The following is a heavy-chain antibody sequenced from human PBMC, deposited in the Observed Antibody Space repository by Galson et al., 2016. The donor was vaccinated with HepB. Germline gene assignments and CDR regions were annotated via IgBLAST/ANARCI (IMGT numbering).Heavy chain of an antibody. V-gene: IGHV3-7*03. CDR3: ARFGFHDYDYGY. CDR2: INQDSTYV. J-gene: IGHJ4*02. Sequence: SLRLSCAVSGFTVSSNYMSWVQAPGKGLEWVAKINQDSTYVSYVDSVRGRFTISRDNAKNSLYLQMNSLKAEDTAVYYCARFGFHDYDYGYWGRGTLVTVS. CDR1: GFTVSSNY. D-gene: IGHD4-17*01.